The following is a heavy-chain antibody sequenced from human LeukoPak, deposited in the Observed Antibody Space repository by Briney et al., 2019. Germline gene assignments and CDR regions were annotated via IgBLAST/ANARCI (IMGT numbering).Heavy chain of an antibody. V-gene: IGHV4-34*01. D-gene: IGHD1-26*01. CDR3: ARSIFGSYGDFDI. Sequence: PSETLSLTCAVYNGSFSGNYWSWIRQPPGKGLEWIGEVNHNAKAYYNPSLKSRVTISIDMSKTQFSLKLSSVTAADTAVYYCARSIFGSYGDFDIWGRGTMVTVSS. CDR1: NGSFSGNY. J-gene: IGHJ3*02. CDR2: VNHNAKA.